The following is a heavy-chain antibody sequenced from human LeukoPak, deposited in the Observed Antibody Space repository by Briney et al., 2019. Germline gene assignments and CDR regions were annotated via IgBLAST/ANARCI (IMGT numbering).Heavy chain of an antibody. Sequence: GGSLRLSRAASGFTFSSYAMHWVRQAPGKGLEWVAIIRYDGDNEYYADSVKGRFTISRDNSKNTVHLQMNSLRAEDTAVYYCAKDLGNTWSLGFDNWGQGTLVTVSS. CDR3: AKDLGNTWSLGFDN. CDR2: IRYDGDNE. D-gene: IGHD6-13*01. V-gene: IGHV3-30*02. J-gene: IGHJ4*02. CDR1: GFTFSSYA.